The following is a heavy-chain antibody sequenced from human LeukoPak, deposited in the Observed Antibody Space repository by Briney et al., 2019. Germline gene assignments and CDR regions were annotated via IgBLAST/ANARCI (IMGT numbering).Heavy chain of an antibody. V-gene: IGHV4-39*01. CDR3: ARQIRFGRYFDY. CDR1: GGSISSSSYY. CDR2: IYYSGST. Sequence: PSETLSLTCTVSGGSISSSSYYWGWIRQPPGKGLEWIGSIYYSGSTYYNPSLKSRVTISVDTSKNQFSLKLSSVTAADTAVYYCARQIRFGRYFDYWGQGTLVTVSS. J-gene: IGHJ4*02. D-gene: IGHD3-10*01.